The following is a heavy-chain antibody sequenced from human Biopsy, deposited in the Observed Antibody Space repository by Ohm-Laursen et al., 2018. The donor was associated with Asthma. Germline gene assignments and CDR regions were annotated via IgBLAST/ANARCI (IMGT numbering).Heavy chain of an antibody. D-gene: IGHD3-10*01. CDR1: GYTFNSAG. CDR2: ISVYNGNT. V-gene: IGHV1-18*01. Sequence: ASVTVSCKTSGYTFNSAGITWVRQAPGQGLEWMGWISVYNGNTKVAQKLQDRLTLITDTSTSTAYMELRSLRSDDTAVYFCASAVDYSHYYGIDVWGQGTTVTVS. CDR3: ASAVDYSHYYGIDV. J-gene: IGHJ6*02.